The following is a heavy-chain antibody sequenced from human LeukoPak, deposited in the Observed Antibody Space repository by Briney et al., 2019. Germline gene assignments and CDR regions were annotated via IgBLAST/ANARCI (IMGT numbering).Heavy chain of an antibody. CDR1: GYSFTSYW. J-gene: IGHJ5*02. CDR3: ARCITMVRGVTNWFDP. V-gene: IGHV5-51*01. D-gene: IGHD3-10*01. Sequence: GESLKISFKGSGYSFTSYWIGWVRQMPGKGLEWMGIIYPGDSDTRYSPSFQGQVTISADKSISTAYLQWSSLKASDTAMYYCARCITMVRGVTNWFDPWGQGTLVTVSS. CDR2: IYPGDSDT.